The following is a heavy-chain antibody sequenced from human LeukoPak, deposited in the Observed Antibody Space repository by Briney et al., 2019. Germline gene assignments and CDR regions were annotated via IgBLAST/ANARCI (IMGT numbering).Heavy chain of an antibody. J-gene: IGHJ6*02. D-gene: IGHD3-10*01. CDR1: GGSISSGSYY. CDR2: IYTRGST. CDR3: ARQRMVRGVIAYYYGMDV. V-gene: IGHV4-61*02. Sequence: SETLSLTCTVSGGSISSGSYYWSWIRQPAGKGLEWIGRIYTRGSTNYNPSLKSRVTISVDTSKNQFSLKLSSVTAADTAVYYCARQRMVRGVIAYYYGMDVWGQGTTVTVSS.